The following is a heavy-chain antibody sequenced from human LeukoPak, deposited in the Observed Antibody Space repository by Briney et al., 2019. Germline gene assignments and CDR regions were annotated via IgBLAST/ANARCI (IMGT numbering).Heavy chain of an antibody. V-gene: IGHV3-33*06. J-gene: IGHJ4*02. Sequence: GGSLRLSCTTSGFTFSHYAMHWFRQAPGKGLEWVAVIWNDGSDKYYGDSVKGRFTISRDNSKKTVYLQLSSLRVEDTAVYYCAKDAERGFDFSNSLQSWGQGTLVTVSS. CDR3: AKDAERGFDFSNSLQS. CDR1: GFTFSHYA. D-gene: IGHD4-11*01. CDR2: IWNDGSDK.